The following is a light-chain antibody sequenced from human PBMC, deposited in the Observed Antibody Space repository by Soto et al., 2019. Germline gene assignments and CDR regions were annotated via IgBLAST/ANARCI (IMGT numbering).Light chain of an antibody. J-gene: IGLJ1*01. Sequence: QSALTQPASVSGSPGQSITISCTGTSSDVGGYNFVSWYQQHPGKAPKLMIYEVTNRPSGVSNRFSGSKSGNTASLTISGLQSEDEADYYCTSYTRSSSYLFGTGTKVTVL. CDR3: TSYTRSSSYL. CDR2: EVT. V-gene: IGLV2-14*01. CDR1: SSDVGGYNF.